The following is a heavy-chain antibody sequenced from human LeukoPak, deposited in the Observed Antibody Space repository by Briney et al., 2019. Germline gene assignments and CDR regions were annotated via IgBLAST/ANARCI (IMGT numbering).Heavy chain of an antibody. D-gene: IGHD5-24*01. Sequence: ASVTVSCTASGYTFTSYAMHWVRQAPGQRLEWMGWINAGNGNTKYSQKFQGRVTITRDTSASTAYMELSSLRSEDTAVYYCARGRRWLQFMTDYWGQGTLVTVSS. J-gene: IGHJ4*02. CDR2: INAGNGNT. V-gene: IGHV1-3*01. CDR1: GYTFTSYA. CDR3: ARGRRWLQFMTDY.